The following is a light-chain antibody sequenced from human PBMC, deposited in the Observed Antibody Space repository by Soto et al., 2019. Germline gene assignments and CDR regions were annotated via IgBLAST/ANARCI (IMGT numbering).Light chain of an antibody. CDR1: SSDVGAYTF. V-gene: IGLV2-14*03. CDR2: DVC. CDR3: SSYTSSSTHV. Sequence: QSVLTQPASVSGSPGQSITISCTGTSSDVGAYTFVSWYQQHPDKVPKLMIFDVCSRPSGVSDRFSGSKSGNTASLTISGLQPEDEADYYCSSYTSSSTHVFGSGTKLTVL. J-gene: IGLJ1*01.